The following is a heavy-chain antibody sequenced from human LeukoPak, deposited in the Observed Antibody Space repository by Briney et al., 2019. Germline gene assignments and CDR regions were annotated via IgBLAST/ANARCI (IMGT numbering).Heavy chain of an antibody. Sequence: SETLSLTCTVSGGPISSSFWSWIRQPPGKGLEWIGHIYYSGSTNYNRSLKSRVTISVDTSKNQFSLKLSSVTAADTAVYSCARRGANSGSYSHFDLWGRGTLVTVSA. CDR3: ARRGANSGSYSHFDL. CDR1: GGPISSSF. V-gene: IGHV4-59*01. D-gene: IGHD1-26*01. CDR2: IYYSGST. J-gene: IGHJ2*01.